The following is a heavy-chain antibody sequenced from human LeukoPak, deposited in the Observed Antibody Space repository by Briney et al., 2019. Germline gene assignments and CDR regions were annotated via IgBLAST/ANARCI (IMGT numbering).Heavy chain of an antibody. V-gene: IGHV4-59*01. CDR3: ARYEDWFDP. CDR1: GGSISSYY. Sequence: SETLSLTCTVSGGSISSYYWSWIRQPPGKGLEWIGYIYYSGSTNYNPSLKSRVTISVDTSKNQFSLKLSCVTAADTAVYYCARYEDWFDPWGQGTLVTVSS. D-gene: IGHD3-16*01. J-gene: IGHJ5*02. CDR2: IYYSGST.